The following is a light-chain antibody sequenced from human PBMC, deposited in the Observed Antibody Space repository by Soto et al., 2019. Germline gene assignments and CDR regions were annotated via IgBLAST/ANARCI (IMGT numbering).Light chain of an antibody. J-gene: IGKJ1*01. CDR2: AGS. Sequence: DIQMTQSPSSLPASVGDRVTVTCRASQSISSDLTWYQQKPVKAPKLLIYAGSSLQSGVPSRFSGSGSGTDFTLTISRLQPEDFATYDCQQSYSTPRTYGQGTKV. CDR3: QQSYSTPRT. V-gene: IGKV1-39*01. CDR1: QSISSD.